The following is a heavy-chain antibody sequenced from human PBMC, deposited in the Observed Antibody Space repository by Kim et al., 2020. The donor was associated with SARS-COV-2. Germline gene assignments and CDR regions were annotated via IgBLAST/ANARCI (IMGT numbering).Heavy chain of an antibody. Sequence: GGSLRLSCVGSGFRFNDYGMQWVRQAPGKGLEWVAVISFEGTTKFYVDSAKGRFTISRDNSENTMYLEMNSLRPEDTAVYYCAKGVKSFYSDWLFDHWG. D-gene: IGHD3-9*01. CDR3: AKGVKSFYSDWLFDH. CDR1: GFRFNDYG. CDR2: ISFEGTTK. V-gene: IGHV3-30*18. J-gene: IGHJ4*01.